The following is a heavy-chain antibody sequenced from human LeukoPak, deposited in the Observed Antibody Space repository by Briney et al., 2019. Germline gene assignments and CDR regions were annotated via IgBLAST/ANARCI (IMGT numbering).Heavy chain of an antibody. CDR1: GGSISSYY. J-gene: IGHJ4*02. V-gene: IGHV4-59*08. Sequence: PSETLSLTCTVSGGSISSYYWSWIRQPPGKGLEWIGYIYYSGSTNYNPSLKSRVTISVDTSKNQFSLKLSSVTAADTAVYYCARFTPMVRGVNSYYFDYWGQGTLVTASS. D-gene: IGHD3-10*01. CDR3: ARFTPMVRGVNSYYFDY. CDR2: IYYSGST.